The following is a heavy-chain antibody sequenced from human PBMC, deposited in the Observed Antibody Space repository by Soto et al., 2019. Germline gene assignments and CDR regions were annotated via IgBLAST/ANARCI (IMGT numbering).Heavy chain of an antibody. V-gene: IGHV3-23*01. Sequence: EVQLLEAGGGWVQPGGSLRLSCAASGFTFSSYAMSWVRQAPGKGLEWVSAISGSGGSTYYADSVKGRFTISRDNSKNTLYLKMNSLRAEDTAVYYCAKINRITIFGVVIEDWFDPLGQGTLVTVSS. D-gene: IGHD3-3*01. CDR3: AKINRITIFGVVIEDWFDP. CDR2: ISGSGGST. CDR1: GFTFSSYA. J-gene: IGHJ5*02.